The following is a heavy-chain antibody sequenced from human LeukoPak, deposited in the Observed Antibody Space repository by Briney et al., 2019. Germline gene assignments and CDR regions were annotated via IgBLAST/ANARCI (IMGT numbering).Heavy chain of an antibody. CDR3: ARRGYSEFDY. J-gene: IGHJ4*02. V-gene: IGHV4-34*01. CDR1: GGSFSGYY. D-gene: IGHD6-25*01. CDR2: INHSGST. Sequence: KSSETLSLTCAVYGGSFSGYYWSWIRQPPGKGLEWIGEINHSGSTNYNPSLKSRVTISVDTSKNQFSLKLSSVTAADTAVYYCARRGYSEFDYWGQGTLVTVSS.